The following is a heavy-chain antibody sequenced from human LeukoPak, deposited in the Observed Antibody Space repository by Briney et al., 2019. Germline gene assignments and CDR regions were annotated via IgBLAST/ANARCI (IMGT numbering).Heavy chain of an antibody. Sequence: GGSLRLSCAASGFTVSSNYMSWVRQAPGKGLEWVAVISYDGSNKYYADSVKGRFTISRDNSKNTLYLQMNSLRAEDTAVYYCAKDRVRDYGDEYYFDYWGQGTLVTVSS. J-gene: IGHJ4*02. CDR3: AKDRVRDYGDEYYFDY. D-gene: IGHD4-17*01. CDR1: GFTVSSNY. V-gene: IGHV3-30*18. CDR2: ISYDGSNK.